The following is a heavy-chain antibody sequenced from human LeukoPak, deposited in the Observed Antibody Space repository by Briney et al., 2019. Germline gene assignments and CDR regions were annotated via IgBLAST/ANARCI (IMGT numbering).Heavy chain of an antibody. D-gene: IGHD3-22*01. Sequence: PSETLSLTCTVSGGSISSGEFYWSWIRQPPGKGLEWIGYIYYSGSTYYSPSLKSRVAISVDTSKNQFSLKLSSVTAADTAVYYCAYLLDYYDSSGTDYWGQGTLVTVSS. CDR3: AYLLDYYDSSGTDY. CDR2: IYYSGST. V-gene: IGHV4-30-4*01. CDR1: GGSISSGEFY. J-gene: IGHJ4*02.